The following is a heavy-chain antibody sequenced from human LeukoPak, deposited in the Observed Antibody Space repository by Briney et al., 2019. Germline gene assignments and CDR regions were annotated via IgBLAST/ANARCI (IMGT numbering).Heavy chain of an antibody. D-gene: IGHD2-15*01. J-gene: IGHJ4*02. CDR2: IYYSGST. V-gene: IGHV4-39*01. CDR3: ARLRAAPL. Sequence: NPSETLSLTCTVSGGSISSSSYYWGWIRQPPGKGLEWIGSIYYSGSTYYNPSLKSRVTISVDTSKNQFSLKLSSVTAADTAVYYCARLRAAPLWGQGTLVTVSS. CDR1: GGSISSSSYY.